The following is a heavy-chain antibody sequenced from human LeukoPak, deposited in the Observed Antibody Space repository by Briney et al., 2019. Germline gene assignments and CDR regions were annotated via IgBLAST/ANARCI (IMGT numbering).Heavy chain of an antibody. D-gene: IGHD6-6*01. CDR3: ARSPYSSSSSV. Sequence: GGSLRLSCAVSGFTFSGFWMSWSRQAPGKGLEWVASINSDGSEGYYADVVKGRFTISRDNAKNSLYLQINSLRAEDTAVYYCARSPYSSSSSVWGQGTMVTVSS. J-gene: IGHJ3*01. CDR1: GFTFSGFW. CDR2: INSDGSEG. V-gene: IGHV3-7*03.